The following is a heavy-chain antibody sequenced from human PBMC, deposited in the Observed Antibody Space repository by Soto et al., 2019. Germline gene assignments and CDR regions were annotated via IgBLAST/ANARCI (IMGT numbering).Heavy chain of an antibody. CDR1: GYTFANYG. CDR3: ARMESFGSLNWFDP. CDR2: ISANSGDT. Sequence: ASVKVSCKASGYTFANYGISWVRQAPGQGLEWMGWISANSGDTNYAQKVQGRVTMTTDTSTRTAYMELRSLRSDDTAVYYCARMESFGSLNWFDPWGQGTLVTVSS. D-gene: IGHD5-18*01. V-gene: IGHV1-18*04. J-gene: IGHJ5*02.